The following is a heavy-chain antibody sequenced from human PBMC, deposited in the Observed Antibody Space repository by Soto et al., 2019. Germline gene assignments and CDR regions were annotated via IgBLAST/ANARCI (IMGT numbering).Heavy chain of an antibody. D-gene: IGHD6-13*01. Sequence: GGSLRLSCAASGFTFSIYSMNWVRQAPGKGLEWVSYISSSSTIHYADSVKGRFTISRDNAKNSLYLQMNSLRAEDTAVYYCARDEGSSSWLDFWGQGTLVTVSS. CDR2: ISSSSTI. J-gene: IGHJ4*02. CDR1: GFTFSIYS. CDR3: ARDEGSSSWLDF. V-gene: IGHV3-48*01.